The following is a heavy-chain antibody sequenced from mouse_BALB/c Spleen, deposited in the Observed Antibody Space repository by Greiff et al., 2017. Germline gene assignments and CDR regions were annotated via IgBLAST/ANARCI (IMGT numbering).Heavy chain of an antibody. V-gene: IGHV1-14*01. D-gene: IGHD2-1*01. J-gene: IGHJ4*01. CDR1: GYTFTSYV. CDR2: INPYNDGT. Sequence: EVQLQQSGPELVKPGASVKMSCKASGYTFTSYVMHWVKQKPGQGLEWIGYINPYNDGTKYNEKFKGKATLTSDKSSSTAYMELSSLTSEDSAVYYGARRGGNPLYYYAMDYWGQGTSVTVSS. CDR3: ARRGGNPLYYYAMDY.